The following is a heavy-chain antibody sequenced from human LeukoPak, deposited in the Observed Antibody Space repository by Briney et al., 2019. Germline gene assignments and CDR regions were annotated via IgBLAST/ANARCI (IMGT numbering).Heavy chain of an antibody. Sequence: SETLSLTCGVSGGSITTTNWWTWVRQPPGKGLEWIGEVHLDGRTNYNPSLESRLTISVDLSENHISLKLSSVTAADTAVYYCASQRATLGYCGGGACRLDYWGQGTLVTVSS. CDR2: VHLDGRT. CDR1: GGSITTTNW. V-gene: IGHV4-4*02. J-gene: IGHJ4*02. D-gene: IGHD2-15*01. CDR3: ASQRATLGYCGGGACRLDY.